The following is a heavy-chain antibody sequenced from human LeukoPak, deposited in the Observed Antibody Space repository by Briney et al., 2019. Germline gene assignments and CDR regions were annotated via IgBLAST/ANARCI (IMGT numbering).Heavy chain of an antibody. Sequence: ASVKVSCKASGYTFTSYYMHWVRQAPGQGLEWMGIINPSGGSTSYAQKFQGRVTMTRDMSTSTVYMELSSLRSEDTAVYYCARGGGITMVRGGPFDYWGQGTLVTVSS. CDR2: INPSGGST. V-gene: IGHV1-46*01. CDR3: ARGGGITMVRGGPFDY. J-gene: IGHJ4*02. D-gene: IGHD3-10*01. CDR1: GYTFTSYY.